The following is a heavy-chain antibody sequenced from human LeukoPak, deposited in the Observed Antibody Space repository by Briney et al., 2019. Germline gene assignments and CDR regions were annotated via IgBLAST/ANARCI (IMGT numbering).Heavy chain of an antibody. CDR1: GGTFSSYA. V-gene: IGHV1-69*04. J-gene: IGHJ5*02. CDR3: ARGDTIFGVVRNWFDP. CDR2: IIPILGIA. Sequence: GASVKVSCKASGGTFSSYAISWVRQAPGQGLEWMGRIIPILGIANYAQKFQGRVTITADKSTSTAYMELSRLRSDDTAVYYCARGDTIFGVVRNWFDPWGQGTLVTVSS. D-gene: IGHD3-3*01.